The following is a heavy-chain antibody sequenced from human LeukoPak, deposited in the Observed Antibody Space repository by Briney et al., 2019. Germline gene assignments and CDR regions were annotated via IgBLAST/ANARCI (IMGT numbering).Heavy chain of an antibody. Sequence: SVKVSCKASGYTFTNYAISWVRQAPGQGLEWMGRIIPILGIANYAQKFQGRVTITADKSTSTAYMELSSLRSEDTAVYYCARGDYDYVPWGQGTLVTVSS. CDR2: IIPILGIA. V-gene: IGHV1-69*04. J-gene: IGHJ5*02. D-gene: IGHD3-16*01. CDR3: ARGDYDYVP. CDR1: GYTFTNYA.